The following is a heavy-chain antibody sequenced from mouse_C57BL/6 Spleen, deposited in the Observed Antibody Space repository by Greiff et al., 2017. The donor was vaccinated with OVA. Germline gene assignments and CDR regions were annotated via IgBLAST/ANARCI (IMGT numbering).Heavy chain of an antibody. CDR3: VRIYDGYYWYFDV. Sequence: EVNVVESGGGLVQPKGSLKLSCAASGFSFNTYAMNWVRQAPGKGLEWVARIRSKSNNYATYYADSVKDRFTISRDDSESMLCLQMNNLKTEDTAMYYCVRIYDGYYWYFDVWGTGTTVTVSS. J-gene: IGHJ1*03. D-gene: IGHD2-3*01. CDR2: IRSKSNNYAT. V-gene: IGHV10-1*01. CDR1: GFSFNTYA.